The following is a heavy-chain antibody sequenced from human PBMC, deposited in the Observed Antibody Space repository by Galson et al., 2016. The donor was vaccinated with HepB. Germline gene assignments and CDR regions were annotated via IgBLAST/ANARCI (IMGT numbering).Heavy chain of an antibody. CDR1: GLAFSNAW. CDR2: IKNKTDGGTR. V-gene: IGHV3-15*01. CDR3: ATGIGLFEY. Sequence: SLRLSCAASGLAFSNAWMSWVRQAPGKGLEWVARIKNKTDGGTRDYGAPVKGRFTISRDDSQNTVYLQMNSLKTEDTAVYYCATGIGLFEYWGQGTLVTVS. J-gene: IGHJ4*02. D-gene: IGHD3-10*01.